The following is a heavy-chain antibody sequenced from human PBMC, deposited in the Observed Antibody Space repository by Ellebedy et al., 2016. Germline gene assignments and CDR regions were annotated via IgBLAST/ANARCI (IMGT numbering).Heavy chain of an antibody. Sequence: GGSLRLSXAASGFTFSSYSMNWVRQAPGKGLEWVSSISSSSYIYYADSVKGRFTISRDNAKNSLYLQMNSLRAEDTAVYYCARHGGYSGSLWGQGTLVTVSS. CDR1: GFTFSSYS. D-gene: IGHD1-26*01. J-gene: IGHJ4*02. V-gene: IGHV3-21*01. CDR2: ISSSSYI. CDR3: ARHGGYSGSL.